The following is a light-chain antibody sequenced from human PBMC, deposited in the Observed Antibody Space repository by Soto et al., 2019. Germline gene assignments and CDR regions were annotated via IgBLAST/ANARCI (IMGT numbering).Light chain of an antibody. CDR1: QSISSW. Sequence: DIQMTQSPSTLSASVGDRVTITCRASQSISSWLAWYQQKPGKAPKFLIYDASSLESGVPSRFSGSGSGTEFTLTISSLQPDDFATYYCQQYNSPITFGQGTRLEIK. V-gene: IGKV1-5*01. CDR2: DAS. J-gene: IGKJ5*01. CDR3: QQYNSPIT.